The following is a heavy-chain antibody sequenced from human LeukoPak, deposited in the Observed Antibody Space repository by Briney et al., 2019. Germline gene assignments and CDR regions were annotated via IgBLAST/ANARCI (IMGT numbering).Heavy chain of an antibody. CDR1: RFTFSSYA. CDR3: AKVGPLLLWFGEQFDY. J-gene: IGHJ4*02. V-gene: IGHV3-23*01. CDR2: ISGSGGST. D-gene: IGHD3-10*01. Sequence: GGSLRLSCAASRFTFSSYAMSWVRQAPGKGLEWVSAISGSGGSTYYADSVKGRFTISRDNSKNTLYLQMNSLRVEDTAVYYCAKVGPLLLWFGEQFDYWGQGTPVTVSS.